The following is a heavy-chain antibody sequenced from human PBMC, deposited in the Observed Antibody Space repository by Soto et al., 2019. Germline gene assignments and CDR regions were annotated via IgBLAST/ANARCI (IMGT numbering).Heavy chain of an antibody. CDR1: GFTFSSYG. J-gene: IGHJ6*02. Sequence: QVQLVESGGGVVQPGRSLRLSCAASGFTFSSYGMHWVRQAPGKGLEWVAVIWYDGSNKYYADSVKGRFTISRDNSKNTLYPQINSPRAEDTAVYYCARGGHLGFPMYYYGMDVWGQGTTVTVTS. V-gene: IGHV3-33*01. CDR2: IWYDGSNK. CDR3: ARGGHLGFPMYYYGMDV.